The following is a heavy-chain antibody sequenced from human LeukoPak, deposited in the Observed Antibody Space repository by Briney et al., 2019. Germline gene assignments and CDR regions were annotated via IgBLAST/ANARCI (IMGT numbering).Heavy chain of an antibody. D-gene: IGHD5-12*01. Sequence: SETLSLTCTVSSDSITRSGYFWGWIRQPPGKGLEWIGNIYYSGSTYYNPFLKSRVTISVDTSKNQFSLKLSSVTAADTAVYYCARGLVATIYDYWGQGTLVTVSS. J-gene: IGHJ4*02. V-gene: IGHV4-39*01. CDR2: IYYSGST. CDR3: ARGLVATIYDY. CDR1: SDSITRSGYF.